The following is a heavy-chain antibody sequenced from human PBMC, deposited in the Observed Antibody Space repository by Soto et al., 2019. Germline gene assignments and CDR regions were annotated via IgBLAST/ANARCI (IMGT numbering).Heavy chain of an antibody. V-gene: IGHV1-3*01. J-gene: IGHJ4*02. Sequence: QVQLVQSGAEVKKPGASVKVSCKASGYTFTSYAMHWVRQAPGQRLEWMGWINAGNGNTKYSQKFQGRVTITGDASASTAYMELSSLXXEDTAVYXXXXXXXGGYNYGYWGQGTLVTVSS. D-gene: IGHD5-12*01. CDR1: GYTFTSYA. CDR2: INAGNGNT. CDR3: XXXXXGGYNYGY.